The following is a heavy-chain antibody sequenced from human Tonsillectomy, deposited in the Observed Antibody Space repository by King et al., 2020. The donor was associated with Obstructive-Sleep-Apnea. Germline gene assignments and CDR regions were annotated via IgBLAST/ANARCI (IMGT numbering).Heavy chain of an antibody. CDR3: ARINPLGDPDIVMVETFDY. CDR2: IFSNDEK. CDR1: GFSLSNGRMG. D-gene: IGHD5-18*01. Sequence: QVTLKESGPVLVKPTKTLTLTCTVSGFSLSNGRMGVSWIRQPPGKALEWLAHIFSNDEKSYTTSLNRRLIISKDTSKSQVVLTMTNMDPVDTATYYCARINPLGDPDIVMVETFDYWGQGTLVTVSS. J-gene: IGHJ4*02. V-gene: IGHV2-26*01.